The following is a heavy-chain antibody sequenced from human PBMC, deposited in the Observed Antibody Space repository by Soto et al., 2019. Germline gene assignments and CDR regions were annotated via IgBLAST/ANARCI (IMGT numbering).Heavy chain of an antibody. CDR2: ISGSGDAT. CDR1: GFTLSAYA. V-gene: IGHV3-23*01. D-gene: IGHD2-15*01. J-gene: IGHJ4*02. Sequence: PGGSLRLSCAASGFTLSAYAMSWVRQAPGKGLEWVSVISGSGDATYYADSVRGRLTISRDNSMNTLYLDMYSLRAEDTAVYFCAKAQEASGNVNSYFDTWGQGTLVTVS. CDR3: AKAQEASGNVNSYFDT.